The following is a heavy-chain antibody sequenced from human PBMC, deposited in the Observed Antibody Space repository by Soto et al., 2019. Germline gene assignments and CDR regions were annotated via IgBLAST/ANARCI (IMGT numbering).Heavy chain of an antibody. CDR3: AKDEDIVATIIRYYYYGMDV. V-gene: IGHV3-23*01. Sequence: EVQLLESGGGLVQPGGSLRLSCAASGFTFSSYAMSWVRQAPGKGLEWVSAISGSGGSTYYADSVKGRFTISRDNSKKTLYLQMNSLRAEDTAVYYCAKDEDIVATIIRYYYYGMDVWGQGTTVTVSS. CDR1: GFTFSSYA. D-gene: IGHD5-12*01. CDR2: ISGSGGST. J-gene: IGHJ6*02.